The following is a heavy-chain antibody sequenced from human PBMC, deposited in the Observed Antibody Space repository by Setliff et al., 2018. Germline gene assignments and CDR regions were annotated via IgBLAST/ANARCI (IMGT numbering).Heavy chain of an antibody. CDR3: RVWVDMIEVDS. Sequence: SETLSLTCAVSNHSLSSDYYWGWIRQSPVKGLEWIGNVYHSGKTYYNPSLKSRVTISVDTSKNHFSLRLTSVTAADTAVYYCRVWVDMIEVDSWAQGTLVTVSS. J-gene: IGHJ4*02. V-gene: IGHV4-38-2*01. D-gene: IGHD3-22*01. CDR1: NHSLSSDYY. CDR2: VYHSGKT.